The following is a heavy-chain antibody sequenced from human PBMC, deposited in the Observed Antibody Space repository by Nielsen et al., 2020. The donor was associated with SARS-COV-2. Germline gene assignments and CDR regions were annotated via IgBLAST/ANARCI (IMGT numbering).Heavy chain of an antibody. J-gene: IGHJ4*02. CDR2: IKSRPDGGTT. Sequence: GESLKISCVVSGFTFSNAWMSWVRQAPGKGLEWVGRIKSRPDGGTTDFAAPVKDRFTISRDDSKNTLYLQMNSLKTEDTAFYYCTTGPAPRGFGYWGQGTLGTVSS. D-gene: IGHD3-10*01. CDR1: GFTFSNAW. CDR3: TTGPAPRGFGY. V-gene: IGHV3-15*01.